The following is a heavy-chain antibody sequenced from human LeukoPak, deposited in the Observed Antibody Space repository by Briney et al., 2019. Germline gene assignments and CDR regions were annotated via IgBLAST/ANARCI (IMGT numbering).Heavy chain of an antibody. Sequence: GGSLRLSCEASGFTFSNFGMHWVRQAPGKGLEWVAIISYDGSTKYYADSVKGRFSISRDNSKNTLYLQMNSLRAEDTAVYYCAKDGTYYYDSSGYYAMGYWGQGTLVTVSS. CDR3: AKDGTYYYDSSGYYAMGY. CDR1: GFTFSNFG. V-gene: IGHV3-30*18. CDR2: ISYDGSTK. D-gene: IGHD3-22*01. J-gene: IGHJ4*02.